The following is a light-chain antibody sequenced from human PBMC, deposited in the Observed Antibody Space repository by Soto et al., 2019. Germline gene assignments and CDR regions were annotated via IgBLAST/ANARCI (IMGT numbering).Light chain of an antibody. Sequence: DIQMTQSPSTLSASVGDRVTITCRASQSISSWLAWYQHKPGKAPQLMIYRASRLGNGVPSRFSGSGSGTEFTLTISSLQPDDFATYYCQQYDSSVYTFGQGTKLEI. CDR3: QQYDSSVYT. CDR1: QSISSW. J-gene: IGKJ2*01. V-gene: IGKV1-5*03. CDR2: RAS.